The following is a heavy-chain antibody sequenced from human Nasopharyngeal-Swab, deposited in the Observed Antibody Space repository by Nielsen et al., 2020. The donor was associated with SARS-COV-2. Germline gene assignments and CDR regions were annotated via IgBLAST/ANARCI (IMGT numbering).Heavy chain of an antibody. V-gene: IGHV3-66*01. CDR3: ARGCYDSIR. Sequence: GEALKISCAASGFTVSSNYMSWVRQAPGRGLEWVSVIYSGGSTYYADSVKGRFTISRDNSKNTLYLQMNSLRAEDTAVYYCARGCYDSIRWGQGTLVTVSS. J-gene: IGHJ4*02. CDR2: IYSGGST. CDR1: GFTVSSNY. D-gene: IGHD3-22*01.